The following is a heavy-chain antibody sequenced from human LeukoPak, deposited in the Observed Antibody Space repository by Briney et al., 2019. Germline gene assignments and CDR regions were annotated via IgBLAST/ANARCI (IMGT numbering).Heavy chain of an antibody. D-gene: IGHD2-15*01. CDR2: IDPGDSQT. CDR1: GYTFRGYW. Sequence: GESLRISCKGSGYTFRGYWISWVRQMPGKGLEWMGKIDPGDSQTIFSPSFQGHVAISVDKSINTAYLQWDRLKASDSAMYYCAVKGVVVGGHDIWGRGTMVTVSS. V-gene: IGHV5-10-1*01. CDR3: AVKGVVVGGHDI. J-gene: IGHJ3*02.